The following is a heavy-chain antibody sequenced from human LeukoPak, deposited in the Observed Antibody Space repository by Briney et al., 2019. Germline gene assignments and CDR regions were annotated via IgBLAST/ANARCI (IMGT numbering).Heavy chain of an antibody. Sequence: SETLSLTCSVSGGSMSSYYWSWIRQSPGKGLEWIGYIYHSGSTDYNSSLKSRVTISEDTSKKQFSLKVSSVTAADTAVYYCARALYRQHIVVVNAKNYWYFDLWGRGTLVTVSS. CDR3: ARALYRQHIVVVNAKNYWYFDL. D-gene: IGHD2-21*01. J-gene: IGHJ2*01. V-gene: IGHV4-59*01. CDR1: GGSMSSYY. CDR2: IYHSGST.